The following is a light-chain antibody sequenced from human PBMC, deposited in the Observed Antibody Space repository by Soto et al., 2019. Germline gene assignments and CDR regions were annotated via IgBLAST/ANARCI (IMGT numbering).Light chain of an antibody. J-gene: IGKJ1*01. CDR1: QSVSSN. V-gene: IGKV3-15*01. CDR2: GAS. CDR3: QQYNNSPRT. Sequence: EIVMTQSPATLSVSPGERATLSCRASQSVSSNLAWYQQKPGQAPRLLIYGASTRATGIPARFSGGGSGTEFTLTFSSLQSEDFAVYYCQQYNNSPRTFRQGTKVEIK.